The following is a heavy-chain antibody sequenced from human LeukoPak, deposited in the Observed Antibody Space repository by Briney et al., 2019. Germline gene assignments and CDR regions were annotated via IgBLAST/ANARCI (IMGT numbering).Heavy chain of an antibody. CDR1: GFTFSSYA. J-gene: IGHJ4*02. CDR3: AKGLTATIAAAGTVFDY. Sequence: GGSLRLSCAASGFTFSSYAMSWVRQAPGKGLEWVSAISGSGGSTYYADSVKGRFTISRDNSKNTLYLQMNSLRAEGTAVYYCAKGLTATIAAAGTVFDYWGQGTLVTVSS. V-gene: IGHV3-23*01. D-gene: IGHD6-13*01. CDR2: ISGSGGST.